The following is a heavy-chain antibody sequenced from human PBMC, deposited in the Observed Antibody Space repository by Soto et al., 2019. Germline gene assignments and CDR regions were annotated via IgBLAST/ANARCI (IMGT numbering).Heavy chain of an antibody. D-gene: IGHD4-17*01. Sequence: PSETLSLTCAVYGGSFSGYYWSWIRQPPGKGLEWIGEINHSGSTNYNPSLKSRVTISVDTSKNQFSLKLSSVTAADTAVYYCARITVTIPCYYGMDVWGQGTTVTVSS. CDR2: INHSGST. CDR3: ARITVTIPCYYGMDV. CDR1: GGSFSGYY. V-gene: IGHV4-34*01. J-gene: IGHJ6*02.